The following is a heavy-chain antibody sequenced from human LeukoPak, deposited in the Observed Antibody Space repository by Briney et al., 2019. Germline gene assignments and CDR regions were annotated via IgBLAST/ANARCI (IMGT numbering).Heavy chain of an antibody. CDR1: GASISSSY. CDR3: ARHSGGRDSSGEYWYFDL. Sequence: SETLSLTCIVSGASISSSYWSWIRQPPGKGLEWIGYIYYSGSTNYNPSLKSRVTISVDTSKNQFSLKLSSVTAADTAVYYCARHSGGRDSSGEYWYFDLWGRGTLVTVSS. J-gene: IGHJ2*01. D-gene: IGHD3-22*01. CDR2: IYYSGST. V-gene: IGHV4-59*08.